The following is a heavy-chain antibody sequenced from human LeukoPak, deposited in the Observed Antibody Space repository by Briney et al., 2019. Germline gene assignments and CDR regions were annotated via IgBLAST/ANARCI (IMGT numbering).Heavy chain of an antibody. CDR3: ARMWDRDYFDY. CDR1: GCSISSGSYH. Sequence: SETLSLTCAVSGCSISSGSYHWSCIRQPTGKGLEWIGRIYTSGSINYNPSLKSRVTISADTSKNQFSLKLSSVTAADTAVYYCARMWDRDYFDYWGQGTLVTVSS. V-gene: IGHV4-61*02. CDR2: IYTSGSI. J-gene: IGHJ4*02. D-gene: IGHD1-26*01.